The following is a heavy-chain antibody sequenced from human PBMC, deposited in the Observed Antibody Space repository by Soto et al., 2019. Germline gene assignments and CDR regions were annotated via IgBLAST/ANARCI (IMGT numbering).Heavy chain of an antibody. Sequence: GGSLRLSCAASGFTFSSYAMSWVRQAPGKGLEWVSAISGSGGSTYYADSVKGRFTISRDNSKNTLYLQMNSLRAEDTAVYYCARRVAGSSFSFYYFDYWGQGTLVTVSS. D-gene: IGHD6-6*01. J-gene: IGHJ4*02. V-gene: IGHV3-23*01. CDR2: ISGSGGST. CDR3: ARRVAGSSFSFYYFDY. CDR1: GFTFSSYA.